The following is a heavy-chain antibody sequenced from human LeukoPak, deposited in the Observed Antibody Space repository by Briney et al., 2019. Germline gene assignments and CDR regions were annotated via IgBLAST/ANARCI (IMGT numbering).Heavy chain of an antibody. CDR1: GYTFTVYY. Sequence: ASVTVSCTASGYTFTVYYMHWVRQAPGQGLEWMGWINPNSGGTNYSQKFQGRVTMTRDTFISTAYMELSRLRSDDTAVYYCARPLNGMDVWGQGTTVTVSS. CDR2: INPNSGGT. CDR3: ARPLNGMDV. V-gene: IGHV1-2*02. J-gene: IGHJ6*02.